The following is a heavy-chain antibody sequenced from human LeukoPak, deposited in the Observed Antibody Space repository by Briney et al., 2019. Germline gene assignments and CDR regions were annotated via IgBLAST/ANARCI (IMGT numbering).Heavy chain of an antibody. J-gene: IGHJ4*02. V-gene: IGHV1-3*01. D-gene: IGHD3-10*01. CDR3: ARDSDLFGEVYFDY. CDR2: INAGNGNT. CDR1: GYTFTSYA. Sequence: ASVKVSCKASGYTFTSYAMHWVRQAPGQRLEWMGWINAGNGNTKYSQKFQGRVTITRDTSASTAYMELSSLRSEDTAVYYCARDSDLFGEVYFDYWGQGTLVTVSS.